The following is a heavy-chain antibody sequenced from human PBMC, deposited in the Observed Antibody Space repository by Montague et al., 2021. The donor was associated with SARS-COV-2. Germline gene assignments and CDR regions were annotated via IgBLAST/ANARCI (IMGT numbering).Heavy chain of an antibody. CDR2: IYYSGXT. J-gene: IGHJ4*02. V-gene: IGHV4-39*01. D-gene: IGHD6-19*01. CDR1: GGSISSSSYY. Sequence: SETLSLTCTVSGGSISSSSYYWGWIRQPPGKGLEWIGSIYYSGXTXYXXXXKXRVTISVDTSKNQFSLKLSSVTAEDTAVYYGARSWGQWLLWGYYFDYWGREPLVTASS. CDR3: ARSWGQWLLWGYYFDY.